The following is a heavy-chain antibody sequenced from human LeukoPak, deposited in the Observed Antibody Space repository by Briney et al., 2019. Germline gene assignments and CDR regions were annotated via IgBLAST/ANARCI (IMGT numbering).Heavy chain of an antibody. CDR2: IYYSGST. CDR3: ARVSYDSSGYYPRVGYFDY. J-gene: IGHJ4*02. CDR1: GGSISSGSYY. V-gene: IGHV4-61*01. Sequence: SESLSLTCTVSGGSISSGSYYWSWIRQPPGKGLEWIGYIYYSGSTNYNPSLKSRVTISVDTSKNQFSLKLSSVTAADTAVYYCARVSYDSSGYYPRVGYFDYWGQGTLVTVSS. D-gene: IGHD3-22*01.